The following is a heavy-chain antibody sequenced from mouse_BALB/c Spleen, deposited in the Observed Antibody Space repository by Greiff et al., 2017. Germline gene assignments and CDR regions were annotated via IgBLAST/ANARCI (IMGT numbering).Heavy chain of an antibody. J-gene: IGHJ3*01. Sequence: VQLQQSGPELVKPGASVKMSFKASGYTFTSYVMHWVKQKPGQGLEWIGYINPYNDGTKYNEKFKGKATLTSDKSSSTAYMELSSLTSEDSVVYYCARGGNYPWFAYWGQGTLVTVSA. D-gene: IGHD2-1*01. CDR2: INPYNDGT. CDR3: ARGGNYPWFAY. CDR1: GYTFTSYV. V-gene: IGHV1-14*01.